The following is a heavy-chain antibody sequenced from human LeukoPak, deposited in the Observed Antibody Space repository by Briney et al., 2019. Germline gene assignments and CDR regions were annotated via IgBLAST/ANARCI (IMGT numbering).Heavy chain of an antibody. V-gene: IGHV3-43*02. CDR3: AKDRLRRYYGSGSYEDPWFDR. CDR1: GFTFDDYA. J-gene: IGHJ5*02. D-gene: IGHD3-10*01. CDR2: ISGDGGST. Sequence: GGSLRLSCASSGFTFDDYAMHWVRQAPGKGLEWVSLISGDGGSTYYADSVKGRFTISRDNSKNSLYLQMNSLRTEDTALYYCAKDRLRRYYGSGSYEDPWFDRWGEGTLVTV.